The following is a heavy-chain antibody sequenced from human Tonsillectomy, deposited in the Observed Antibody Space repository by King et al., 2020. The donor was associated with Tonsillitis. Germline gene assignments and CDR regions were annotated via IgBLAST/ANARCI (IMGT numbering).Heavy chain of an antibody. J-gene: IGHJ4*02. V-gene: IGHV3-9*01. CDR2: ISWNSGSI. Sequence: VQLVESGGGLVQPGRSLRLSCAASGFTFDDYAMHWVRQAPGKGLEWVSGISWNSGSIGYADSVKGRLTISRDNAKNSLYLQMNSLRAEDTALYYCAKDIGQQLAYYFDYWGQGTLVTVSS. D-gene: IGHD6-13*01. CDR3: AKDIGQQLAYYFDY. CDR1: GFTFDDYA.